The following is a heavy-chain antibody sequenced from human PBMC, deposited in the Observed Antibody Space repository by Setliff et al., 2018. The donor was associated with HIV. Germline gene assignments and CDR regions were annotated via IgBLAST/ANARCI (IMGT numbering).Heavy chain of an antibody. V-gene: IGHV3-53*01. CDR3: AREGIAAAGSYSYGFGQIDY. D-gene: IGHD6-13*01. J-gene: IGHJ4*02. CDR2: IYSGGST. Sequence: GGSLRLSCAASGFTVSSNYVSWVRQAPGKGLEWVSIIYSGGSTYYADSVKGRFTISRDNSKNTLYLQMNSLRAEDTAVYYCAREGIAAAGSYSYGFGQIDYWGQGTLVTVSS. CDR1: GFTVSSNY.